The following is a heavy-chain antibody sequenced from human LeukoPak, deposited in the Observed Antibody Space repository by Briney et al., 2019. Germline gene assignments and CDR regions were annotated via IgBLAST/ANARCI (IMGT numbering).Heavy chain of an antibody. CDR2: VDPEDGET. D-gene: IGHD6-13*01. J-gene: IGHJ4*02. CDR3: ATGEQQLVQDC. CDR1: GYTFTDYY. V-gene: IGHV1-69-2*01. Sequence: ASVKVSCKVSGYTFTDYYMHWVQQAPGKGLEWMGLVDPEDGETIYAEKSQGRVTIIADTSTDTAYMELSSLRSEDTAVYYCATGEQQLVQDCWGQGTLVTVSS.